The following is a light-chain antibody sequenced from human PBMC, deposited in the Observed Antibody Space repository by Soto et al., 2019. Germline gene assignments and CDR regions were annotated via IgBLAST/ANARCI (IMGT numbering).Light chain of an antibody. J-gene: IGLJ1*01. CDR3: QSYDSSLSALHG. CDR1: SSNIGAGYD. CDR2: GNS. V-gene: IGLV1-40*01. Sequence: QSVLTQPPSVSGAPGQRVTISCTGSSSNIGAGYDVHWYQQLPGTAPKLLIYGNSNRPSAVPDRFSRSKSGTSASLAITGLQAEDEADYYCQSYDSSLSALHGFGTGTKLTVL.